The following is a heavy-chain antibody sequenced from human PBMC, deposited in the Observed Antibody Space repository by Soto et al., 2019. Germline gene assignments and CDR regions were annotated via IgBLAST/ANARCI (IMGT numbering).Heavy chain of an antibody. Sequence: QVQLVQSGAEVKKPGCSVKVSCKASGDTFSSYAINWVRQAPGQGLEWMGGIIPMFGTANYAQKFKGRVTITAGESTSTVYMAMSSLRSEDTAVYYCARVGPAHYYDSSGYYSPLDYWGQGTLVTVSS. J-gene: IGHJ4*02. V-gene: IGHV1-69*01. CDR3: ARVGPAHYYDSSGYYSPLDY. D-gene: IGHD3-22*01. CDR1: GDTFSSYA. CDR2: IIPMFGTA.